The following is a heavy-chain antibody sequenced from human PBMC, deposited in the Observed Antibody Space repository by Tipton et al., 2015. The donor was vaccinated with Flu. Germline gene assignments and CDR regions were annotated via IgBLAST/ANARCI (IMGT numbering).Heavy chain of an antibody. D-gene: IGHD3-10*01. CDR1: GYTFTGYY. V-gene: IGHV1-2*02. J-gene: IGHJ6*02. Sequence: QVQLVQSGAEVKKPGASVKVSCKASGYTFTGYYMHWVRQAPGQGLEWMGWINPNSGGTNYAQKFQGRVTMTRDTSISTAYMELSRLRSDDTAAYYCARRWMVRGVVYYCGMDVWGQGTTVTVSS. CDR3: ARRWMVRGVVYYCGMDV. CDR2: INPNSGGT.